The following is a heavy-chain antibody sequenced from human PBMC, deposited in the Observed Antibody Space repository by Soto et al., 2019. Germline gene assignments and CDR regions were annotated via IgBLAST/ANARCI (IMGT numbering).Heavy chain of an antibody. CDR3: ARGDATKIVVTTYYGMDV. CDR2: IIPVFGTA. D-gene: IGHD4-17*01. V-gene: IGHV1-69*12. J-gene: IGHJ6*02. CDR1: EGTLSNYG. Sequence: QVQLVQSGAEVKKPGSSVKVSCKASEGTLSNYGISWVRQAPGQGLEWMGGIIPVFGTANYAQKFQGRVTITADESTTTVYMDVSSLRSDDTAVYYCARGDATKIVVTTYYGMDVWGQGTTVTVSS.